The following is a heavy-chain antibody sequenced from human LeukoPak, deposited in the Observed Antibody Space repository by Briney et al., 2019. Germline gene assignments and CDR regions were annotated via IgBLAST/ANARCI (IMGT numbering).Heavy chain of an antibody. Sequence: SETLSLTCAVSGYSISSGYYGGWIRQPPGKGVERIVSIFHSANTSHNPYVKTRVTTSVDTTTNQFSLKRSSVTAADTAVYYCARGDDSSGWYEAWFDPWGQGTLVTVSS. CDR1: GYSISSGYY. CDR2: IFHSANT. V-gene: IGHV4-38-2*01. D-gene: IGHD6-19*01. CDR3: ARGDDSSGWYEAWFDP. J-gene: IGHJ5*02.